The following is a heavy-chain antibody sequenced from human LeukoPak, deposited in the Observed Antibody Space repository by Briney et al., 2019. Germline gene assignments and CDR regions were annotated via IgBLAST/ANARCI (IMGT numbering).Heavy chain of an antibody. Sequence: SETLSLTCTVSGGSISSYYWSWIRQPAGKGLECIGRIYTSGSTNYHPSLKSRVTMSVDTSKNQFSLKLSSVTAADTAVYYCARDFYDFWSCYYTEYYYDYMDVWGEGTSVTVSS. CDR2: IYTSGST. J-gene: IGHJ6*03. D-gene: IGHD3-3*01. CDR1: GGSISSYY. V-gene: IGHV4-4*07. CDR3: ARDFYDFWSCYYTEYYYDYMDV.